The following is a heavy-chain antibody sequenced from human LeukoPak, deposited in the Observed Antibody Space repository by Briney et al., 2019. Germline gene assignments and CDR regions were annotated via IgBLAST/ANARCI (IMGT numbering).Heavy chain of an antibody. CDR3: ARLGARQMLEY. D-gene: IGHD4-17*01. Sequence: LSGGSLRLSCAASGFTFSNFWMHWVRQAPGKGLVWVALIYGDGSFTRYADSVKGRFTISRDNAKNTVYLQMNSLRVEDTAVYYCARLGARQMLEYWGQGTLVTVSS. CDR1: GFTFSNFW. CDR2: IYGDGSFT. J-gene: IGHJ4*02. V-gene: IGHV3-74*01.